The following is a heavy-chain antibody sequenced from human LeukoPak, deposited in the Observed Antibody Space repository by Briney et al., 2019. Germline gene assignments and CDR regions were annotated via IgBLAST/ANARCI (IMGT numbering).Heavy chain of an antibody. J-gene: IGHJ4*02. V-gene: IGHV3-74*03. CDR2: ISGDGTST. CDR3: AKSVVVITFRFDD. CDR1: GFTFRNYW. D-gene: IGHD2-15*01. Sequence: GGSLRLSCAASGFTFRNYWMHWVRQAPGKGPVWVSRISGDGTSTTYADSVKGRFTISRDNSKNMVYLQMNSLRADDTAVYYCAKSVVVITFRFDDWGQGALVTVSS.